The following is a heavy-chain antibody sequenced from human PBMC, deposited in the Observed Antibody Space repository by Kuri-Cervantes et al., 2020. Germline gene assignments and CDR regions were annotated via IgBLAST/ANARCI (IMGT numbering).Heavy chain of an antibody. Sequence: GGSLRLSCAASGFTFSSYGMHWVRQAPGKGLEWVAVLWYDGTNKYYADSVKGRFTISRDDSKNTLFLQMNSLRAEDTAVYYCARAGFEMATIYYFDYWGQGTLVTVSS. CDR1: GFTFSSYG. CDR2: LWYDGTNK. D-gene: IGHD5-24*01. V-gene: IGHV3-33*01. J-gene: IGHJ4*02. CDR3: ARAGFEMATIYYFDY.